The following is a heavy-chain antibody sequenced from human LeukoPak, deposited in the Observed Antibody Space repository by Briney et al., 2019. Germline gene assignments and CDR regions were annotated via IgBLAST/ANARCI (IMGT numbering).Heavy chain of an antibody. CDR3: ARDSWGLVATDYYYYGMDI. J-gene: IGHJ6*02. CDR1: GGSISSSSYY. V-gene: IGHV4-39*07. Sequence: SETLSLTCTVSGGSISSSSYYWGWIRQPPGKGLEWIGSIYYSGSTYYNPSLKSRVTISVDTSKNQFSLKLSSVTAADTAVYYCARDSWGLVATDYYYYGMDIWGQGTTVTVS. CDR2: IYYSGST. D-gene: IGHD5-12*01.